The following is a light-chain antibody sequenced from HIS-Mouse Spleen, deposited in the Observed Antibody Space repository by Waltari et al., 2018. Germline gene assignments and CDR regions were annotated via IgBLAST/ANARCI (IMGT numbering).Light chain of an antibody. CDR2: KAA. CDR1: QGISSW. V-gene: IGKV1-5*03. CDR3: QQYRT. J-gene: IGKJ1*01. Sequence: DIQMTQSPSTLSASVGNRVTIPCRASQGISSWLAWYQQKPGKAPKLLIYKAASLESGVPSRFSGSGSGTEFTLTISSLQPDDFATYYCQQYRTFGQGTKVEIK.